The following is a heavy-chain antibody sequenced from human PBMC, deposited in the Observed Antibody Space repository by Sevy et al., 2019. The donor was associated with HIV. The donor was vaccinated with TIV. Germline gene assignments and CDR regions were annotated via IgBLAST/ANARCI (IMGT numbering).Heavy chain of an antibody. D-gene: IGHD2-15*01. V-gene: IGHV3-72*01. CDR1: GFTFSDHY. CDR2: IRNRPNSYTT. Sequence: GGSLRLSCAASGFTFSDHYVDWVRQAPGKGLEWVGRIRNRPNSYTTEYAGSLKGRFTISRGDSRNSVYQQMNSLKTQVSAVYYCVRGPNCGVGGCQQISPYCLDVWGKGATVTVSS. J-gene: IGHJ6*03. CDR3: VRGPNCGVGGCQQISPYCLDV.